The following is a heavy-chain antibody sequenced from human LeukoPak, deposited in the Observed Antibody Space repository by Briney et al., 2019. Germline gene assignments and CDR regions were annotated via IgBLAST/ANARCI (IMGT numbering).Heavy chain of an antibody. CDR1: GGSITGHY. D-gene: IGHD6-19*01. CDR2: TSYSRST. Sequence: PSETLSLTCAVSGGSITGHYWNWIRQSPGLGLEWIGYTSYSRSTNYNSYFKGRATMSIDTSKNQLYLTLTSVTATATAVYYCARLGRSNGWYLGAFDIWGEGTTVIVSS. V-gene: IGHV4-59*08. CDR3: ARLGRSNGWYLGAFDI. J-gene: IGHJ3*02.